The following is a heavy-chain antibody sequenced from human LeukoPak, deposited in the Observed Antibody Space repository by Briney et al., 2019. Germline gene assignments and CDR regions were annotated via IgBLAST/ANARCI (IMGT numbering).Heavy chain of an antibody. D-gene: IGHD3-22*01. V-gene: IGHV3-30-3*01. CDR2: ISYDGSNK. Sequence: GGSLRLSCAASGFTFSSYAMHWVRQAPGKGLEWVAVISYDGSNKYYADSVKGRFTISRDNSKNTLYLQMNSLRAGDTAVYYCARDPGIVVVITTGFGDYWGQGTLVTVSS. J-gene: IGHJ4*02. CDR3: ARDPGIVVVITTGFGDY. CDR1: GFTFSSYA.